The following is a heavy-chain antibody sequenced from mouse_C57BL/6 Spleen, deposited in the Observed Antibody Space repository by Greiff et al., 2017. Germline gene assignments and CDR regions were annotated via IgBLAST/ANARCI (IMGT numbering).Heavy chain of an antibody. CDR1: GYTFTDYE. J-gene: IGHJ2*01. Sequence: VQRVESGAELVRPGASVTLSCKASGYTFTDYEMHWVKQTPVHGLEWIGAIDPETGGTAYNQKFKGKAILTADKSSSTAYMELRSLTSEDSAVYYCTRPSNHDYWGQGTTLTVSS. CDR3: TRPSNHDY. V-gene: IGHV1-15*01. D-gene: IGHD2-5*01. CDR2: IDPETGGT.